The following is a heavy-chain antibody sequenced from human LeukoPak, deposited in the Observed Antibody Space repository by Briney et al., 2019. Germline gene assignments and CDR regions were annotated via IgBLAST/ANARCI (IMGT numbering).Heavy chain of an antibody. D-gene: IGHD4-17*01. J-gene: IGHJ4*02. V-gene: IGHV3-23*01. CDR3: AKDFYGDQRFDY. CDR2: ISGCGGST. CDR1: GFTFSSYA. Sequence: GGSLRLSCAASGFTFSSYAMSWVRQAPGKGLEWVSAISGCGGSTYYADSVKGRFTISRDNSKNTLYLQMNSLRAEDTAVYYCAKDFYGDQRFDYWGQGTLVTVSS.